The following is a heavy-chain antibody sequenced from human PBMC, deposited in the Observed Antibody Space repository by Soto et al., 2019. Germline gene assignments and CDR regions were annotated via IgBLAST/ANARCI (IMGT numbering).Heavy chain of an antibody. V-gene: IGHV4-34*01. Sequence: SETLSLTSGVYGVSFSDYYWSGVRQPPGKGLECIGEINHSGSTNYNASLQSRATISVDTSKNQFSLKLRSVTAADTSMYYCAGFFGYKYGQVGPWGQGSQV. CDR1: GVSFSDYY. CDR3: AGFFGYKYGQVGP. J-gene: IGHJ5*02. D-gene: IGHD5-18*01. CDR2: INHSGST.